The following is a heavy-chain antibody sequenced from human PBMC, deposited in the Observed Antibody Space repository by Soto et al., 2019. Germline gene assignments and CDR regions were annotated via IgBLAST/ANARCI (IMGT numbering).Heavy chain of an antibody. V-gene: IGHV1-69*13. CDR1: GGTFSSYA. D-gene: IGHD4-17*01. CDR3: ARAGTEDYVSIYFDY. Sequence: SVKVSCKASGGTFSSYAISWVRRAPGQGLEWMGGIIPIFGTANYAQKFQGRVTITADESTSTAYMELSSPRSEDTAVYYCARAGTEDYVSIYFDYWGQGTLVTVSS. J-gene: IGHJ4*02. CDR2: IIPIFGTA.